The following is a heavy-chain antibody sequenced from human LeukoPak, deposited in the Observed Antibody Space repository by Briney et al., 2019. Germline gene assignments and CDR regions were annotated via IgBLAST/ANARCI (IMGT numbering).Heavy chain of an antibody. CDR2: IYSGGNT. V-gene: IGHV3-66*02. CDR3: AGGRDGYNSGY. J-gene: IGHJ4*02. CDR1: GFTVSSNY. D-gene: IGHD5-24*01. Sequence: PGGSLRPSCAASGFTVSSNYMSWVRQAPGKGLEWVSVIYSGGNTYYADSVKGRFTISRDNSKNTLYLQMNSLRAEDTAVYYCAGGRDGYNSGYWGQGTLVTVSS.